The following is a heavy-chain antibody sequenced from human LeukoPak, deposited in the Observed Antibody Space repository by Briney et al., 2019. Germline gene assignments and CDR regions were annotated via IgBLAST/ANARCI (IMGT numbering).Heavy chain of an antibody. Sequence: RPSETLSLTCAVYGGSFSGYFWSWIRQPPGKGLEWIGEINHSGSTNYNPSLKSRVTISVDTSKNQFSLELSSVTAADTAVYYCARELKYSSSSIYFDYWGQGTLVTVSS. CDR3: ARELKYSSSSIYFDY. J-gene: IGHJ4*02. CDR1: GGSFSGYF. V-gene: IGHV4-34*01. CDR2: INHSGST. D-gene: IGHD6-6*01.